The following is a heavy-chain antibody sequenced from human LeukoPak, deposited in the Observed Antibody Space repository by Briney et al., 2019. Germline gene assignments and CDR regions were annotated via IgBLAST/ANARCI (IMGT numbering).Heavy chain of an antibody. D-gene: IGHD3-16*02. J-gene: IGHJ6*01. Sequence: GGSLRLSCAASGFTFSSYWMSWVRQAPGKGLEWVANIKQDGSEKYYVDSVKGRFTISRDNAKNSLYLQMNSLRAEDTAVYYCARDTPLVRLGELSPNYYYYYGMDVWGQGTTVTVSS. CDR1: GFTFSSYW. CDR2: IKQDGSEK. V-gene: IGHV3-7*01. CDR3: ARDTPLVRLGELSPNYYYYYGMDV.